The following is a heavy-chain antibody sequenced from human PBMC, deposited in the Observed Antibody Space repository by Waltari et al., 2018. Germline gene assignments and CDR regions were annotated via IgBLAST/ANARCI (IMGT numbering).Heavy chain of an antibody. CDR1: GLTFRTFW. D-gene: IGHD6-19*01. CDR2: INQAGTDK. V-gene: IGHV3-7*01. J-gene: IGHJ4*02. Sequence: EVQLVESGGDLVQPGGSLRCSCAASGLTFRTFWMSWRCQAPGNGLEWVANINQAGTDKYYVDSVKGRFTISRDNARNSLYLQMSSLRVEDTAFYYCARASAVPGTRDYWGQGTLVTVSS. CDR3: ARASAVPGTRDY.